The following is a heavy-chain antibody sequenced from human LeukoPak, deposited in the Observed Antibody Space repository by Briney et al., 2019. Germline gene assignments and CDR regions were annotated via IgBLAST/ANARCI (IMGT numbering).Heavy chain of an antibody. CDR2: ISYDGSNK. V-gene: IGHV3-30*18. Sequence: GRPLRLSCAASGFTFSSYGMHWVRQAPGKGLEWVAVISYDGSNKYYADSVKGRFTISRDNAKNSLYLQMNSLRAEDTALYYCAKDKEEMAKNGMDVWGQGTTVTVSS. J-gene: IGHJ6*02. CDR1: GFTFSSYG. CDR3: AKDKEEMAKNGMDV. D-gene: IGHD5-24*01.